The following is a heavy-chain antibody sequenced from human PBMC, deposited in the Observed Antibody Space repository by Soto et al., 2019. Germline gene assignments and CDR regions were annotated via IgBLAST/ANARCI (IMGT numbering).Heavy chain of an antibody. CDR2: ISYDGSNK. V-gene: IGHV3-33*05. CDR3: ARDRLAAAGSFDY. D-gene: IGHD6-13*01. CDR1: GFTFCSYG. Sequence: GGSLRLSCAASGFTFCSYGMHWVRQAPGKGLEWVAVISYDGSNKYYADSVKGRFTISRDNSKNTLYLQMNSLRAEDTAVYYCARDRLAAAGSFDYWGQGTLVTVSS. J-gene: IGHJ4*02.